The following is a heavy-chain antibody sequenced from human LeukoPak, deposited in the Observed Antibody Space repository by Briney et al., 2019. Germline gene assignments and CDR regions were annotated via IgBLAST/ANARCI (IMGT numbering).Heavy chain of an antibody. CDR1: TGSINNHY. CDR3: ARTYYYDSGGYLNNWFDP. D-gene: IGHD3-22*01. J-gene: IGHJ5*02. CDR2: IHTTGTT. Sequence: SETLSLTRTVSTGSINNHYWSWIRQPPGGGLEWIGYIHTTGTTNYNPSLESRVTISVDTSKNQFSLKLSSVTAADTALYYCARTYYYDSGGYLNNWFDPWGQGTLVTVSS. V-gene: IGHV4-4*09.